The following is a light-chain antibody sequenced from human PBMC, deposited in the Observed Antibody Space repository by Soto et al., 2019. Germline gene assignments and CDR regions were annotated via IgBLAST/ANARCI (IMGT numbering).Light chain of an antibody. CDR1: QDITNY. J-gene: IGKJ5*01. V-gene: IGKV1-33*01. CDR3: QQYDTLPLT. CDR2: DSS. Sequence: DIQMTQSPSSLSASVGDRVTITCQARQDITNYLNWYQQKPGKAPKLLIHDSSNLETGVPSRFSGSGSATYFSFTISSLQPEDIATYYCQQYDTLPLTFGQGTRLEIK.